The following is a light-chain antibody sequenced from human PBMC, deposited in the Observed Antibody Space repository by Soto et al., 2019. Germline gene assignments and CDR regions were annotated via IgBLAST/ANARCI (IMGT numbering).Light chain of an antibody. Sequence: QPVLTQPPSASGTPGQTVTISCSGSGSNIGENAVNWYQHLPGTAPQLLIYSNALRPSGVPHRFSGSKSGTAGSLAISGLQSEDEAHYYYAAWDDSLKAMLFGGGTKLTVL. CDR1: GSNIGENA. J-gene: IGLJ3*02. V-gene: IGLV1-44*01. CDR3: AAWDDSLKAML. CDR2: SNA.